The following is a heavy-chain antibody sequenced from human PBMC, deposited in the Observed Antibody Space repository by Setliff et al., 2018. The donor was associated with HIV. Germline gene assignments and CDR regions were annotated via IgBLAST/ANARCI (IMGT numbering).Heavy chain of an antibody. CDR1: GYSFSNHW. Sequence: GESLKTSCTGSGYSFSNHWIGWVRQMPGRGLEWVAIIYPQDSDTRYSPSFEGHVTISADTSRYTAYLQWRALKASDTAMYYCARHTIDISLLVVQDPGPFDLWGRGTMVTVSS. V-gene: IGHV5-51*01. J-gene: IGHJ3*01. D-gene: IGHD3-3*02. CDR3: ARHTIDISLLVVQDPGPFDL. CDR2: IYPQDSDT.